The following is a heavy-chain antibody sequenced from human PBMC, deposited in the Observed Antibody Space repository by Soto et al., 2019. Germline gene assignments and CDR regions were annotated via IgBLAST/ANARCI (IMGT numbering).Heavy chain of an antibody. Sequence: QVQLQESGPGLVKPSETLSLTCTVSGGSISSYYWSWIRQPPGKGLEWIGYIYYSGSTNYNPSLKTRVPISVDASKNQFSLKLSSVSAADTAVYYCARASNDYIWGSSYAFDIWGQGTMVTVSS. J-gene: IGHJ3*02. CDR1: GGSISSYY. CDR2: IYYSGST. D-gene: IGHD3-16*01. V-gene: IGHV4-59*01. CDR3: ARASNDYIWGSSYAFDI.